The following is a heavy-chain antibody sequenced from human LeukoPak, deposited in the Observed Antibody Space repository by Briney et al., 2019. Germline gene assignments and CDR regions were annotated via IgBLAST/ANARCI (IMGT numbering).Heavy chain of an antibody. CDR2: IYPGHSDT. CDR1: GYSFTSYW. J-gene: IGHJ6*02. CDR3: VRLNRGSAYYYYGMDV. D-gene: IGHD7-27*01. V-gene: IGHV5-51*01. Sequence: GESLRISCRGSGYSFTSYWIGWVRQMPGKGLEWRGIIYPGHSDTRYSPSFQGQVTISADKSITTAYLQWSSLKASDTAMYYCVRLNRGSAYYYYGMDVWGQGTTVTVSS.